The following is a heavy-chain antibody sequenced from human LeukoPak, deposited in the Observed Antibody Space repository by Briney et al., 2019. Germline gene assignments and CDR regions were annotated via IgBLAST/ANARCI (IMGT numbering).Heavy chain of an antibody. CDR3: ARDLLESQLPPLYYYMDV. Sequence: PGGSLRLSCKVSGFTVSSNSWSWVRQAPGKGLEWVSSISSSSSYIYYADSVKGRFTISRDNAKNSLYLQMNSLRAEDTAVYYCARDLLESQLPPLYYYMDVWGKGTTVTISS. V-gene: IGHV3-21*01. CDR1: GFTVSSNS. CDR2: ISSSSSYI. J-gene: IGHJ6*03. D-gene: IGHD5-18*01.